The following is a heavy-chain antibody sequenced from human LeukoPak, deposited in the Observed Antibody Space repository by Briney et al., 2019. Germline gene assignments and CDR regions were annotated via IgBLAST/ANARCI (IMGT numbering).Heavy chain of an antibody. D-gene: IGHD5-12*01. Sequence: GGSLRLSCAASGFTFSSYAMSWVRQAPGKGLEWVSAVSGSGGSTDYADSVKGRFTISRDNSKYTLYLQMNSLRAEDTAAYYCAKGPYRGNDFSYYYGMDVWGQGTTVTVSS. CDR3: AKGPYRGNDFSYYYGMDV. V-gene: IGHV3-23*01. CDR1: GFTFSSYA. J-gene: IGHJ6*02. CDR2: VSGSGGST.